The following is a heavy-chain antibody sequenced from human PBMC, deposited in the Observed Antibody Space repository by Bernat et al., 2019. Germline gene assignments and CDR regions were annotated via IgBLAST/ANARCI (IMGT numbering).Heavy chain of an antibody. CDR2: IYYTEST. J-gene: IGHJ3*02. D-gene: IGHD3-9*01. V-gene: IGHV4-39*01. CDR3: ARQLLRYFDWWGGAFDI. Sequence: QLQLQESGPGRVKPSETLSLNCTVSGGSVSSSSYYWGWVRQPPGKGLEWIGSIYYTESTYYNPSLTGRAAISVDTSKNQFSLKLSSVTAADPAVYYCARQLLRYFDWWGGAFDIWGQGTKVTVSS. CDR1: GGSVSSSSYY.